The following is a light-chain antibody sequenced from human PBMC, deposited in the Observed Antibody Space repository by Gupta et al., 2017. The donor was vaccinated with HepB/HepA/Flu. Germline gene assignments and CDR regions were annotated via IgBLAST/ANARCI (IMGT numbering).Light chain of an antibody. V-gene: IGKV3-11*01. CDR3: QQRSNWPPWT. Sequence: DIVSTQSPATLSLSPVERATLSCRASQSVSSYLAWYQQKPGQAPRLLIYDASNRATGIPARFTGSGSGTDFTLTISSLEPEDFAVYYCQQRSNWPPWTFGQGTKVEIK. CDR2: DAS. CDR1: QSVSSY. J-gene: IGKJ1*01.